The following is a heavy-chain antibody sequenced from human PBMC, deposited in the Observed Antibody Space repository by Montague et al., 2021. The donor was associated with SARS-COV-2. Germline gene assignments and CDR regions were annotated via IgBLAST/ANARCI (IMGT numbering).Heavy chain of an antibody. CDR1: GASVGSSD. J-gene: IGHJ3*02. CDR3: ASDTVTADAFDI. Sequence: SETLSLTCTVSGASVGSSDWGWIRQSPGKGLERIGHFYSVGSTDYNPYLKSRATISRDTSKNQFSLKVRSVTAADTDVSYCASDTVTADAFDIWGQGTMVTVSS. D-gene: IGHD2-21*02. CDR2: FYSVGST. V-gene: IGHV4-59*02.